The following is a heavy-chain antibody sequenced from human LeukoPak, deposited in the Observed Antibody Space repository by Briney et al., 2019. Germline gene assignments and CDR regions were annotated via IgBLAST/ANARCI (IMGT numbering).Heavy chain of an antibody. CDR3: ARHVGVTTEFDY. CDR2: IYPGDSET. D-gene: IGHD3-3*01. CDR1: GYSFPSYW. J-gene: IGHJ4*02. V-gene: IGHV5-51*01. Sequence: GESLKIPCKASGYSFPSYWIGWVRPTPGKGLEYMGIIYPGDSETRYSPSFKGQVTISADKSISTTYLQASSLKASDHAMYYCARHVGVTTEFDYWGQGALVT.